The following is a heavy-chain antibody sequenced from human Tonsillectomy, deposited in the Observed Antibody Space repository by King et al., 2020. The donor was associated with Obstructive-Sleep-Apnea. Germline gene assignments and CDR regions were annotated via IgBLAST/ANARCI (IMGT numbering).Heavy chain of an antibody. Sequence: VQLVESGGGLVQPGGSLRLSCAVSTHTFCCHDMSWVRHTPEKGGEWVANIKPDGSEKNYVYSEKGRLTISRDNAQNSLSLQMNSLRAEDTAVYYCARVLWFALDYWGQGSLVTVSS. CDR1: THTFCCHD. J-gene: IGHJ4*02. V-gene: IGHV3-7*01. CDR3: ARVLWFALDY. CDR2: IKPDGSEK. D-gene: IGHD3-10*01.